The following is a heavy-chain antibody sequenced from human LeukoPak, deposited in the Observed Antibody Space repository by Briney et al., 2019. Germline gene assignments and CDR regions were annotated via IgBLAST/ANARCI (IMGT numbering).Heavy chain of an antibody. J-gene: IGHJ6*03. V-gene: IGHV3-64*01. CDR2: ISSNGGST. CDR3: ASGSHMDV. CDR1: GFTFSSYA. Sequence: GGSLRLSCAASGFTFSSYAMHWVRQAPGKGLEYVSAISSNGGSTYYANSVKGRFTISRDNSKNTLYLQMGSLRAEDMAVYYCASGSHMDVWGKGTTVTISS.